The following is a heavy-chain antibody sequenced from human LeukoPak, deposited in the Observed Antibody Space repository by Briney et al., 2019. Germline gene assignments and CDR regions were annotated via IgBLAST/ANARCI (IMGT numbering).Heavy chain of an antibody. D-gene: IGHD5-24*01. J-gene: IGHJ4*02. CDR3: AKVRREVDMSHDY. V-gene: IGHV3-23*01. Sequence: PGGSLRLSCAASGFTLSNYSMNWVRQAPGKGLEWVSSIHYNGGSTYYADSVKGRFTISRDNAKNTLYLQMNSLRVEDTAVYYCAKVRREVDMSHDYWGQGALVTVSS. CDR2: IHYNGGST. CDR1: GFTLSNYS.